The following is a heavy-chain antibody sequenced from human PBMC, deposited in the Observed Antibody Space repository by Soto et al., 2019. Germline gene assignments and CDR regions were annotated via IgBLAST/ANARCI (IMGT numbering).Heavy chain of an antibody. CDR3: ARGSVVATINPLYYFDY. J-gene: IGHJ4*02. Sequence: EVQLVESGGGLVQPGGSLRLSCAASGFTVSSNYMSWVRQAPGKGLEWASVIYSGGSTYYADSVKGRFTISRDNAKNTLYLQMNSLRAEDTAVYYCARGSVVATINPLYYFDYWGQGTLVTVSS. V-gene: IGHV3-66*01. CDR2: IYSGGST. D-gene: IGHD5-12*01. CDR1: GFTVSSNY.